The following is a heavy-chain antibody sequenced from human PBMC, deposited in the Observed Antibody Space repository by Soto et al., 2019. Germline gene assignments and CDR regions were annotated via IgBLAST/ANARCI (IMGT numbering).Heavy chain of an antibody. CDR2: IIPIFGTA. Sequence: QVQLVQSGAEVKKPGSSVKVSCKASGGTFSSYAISWVRQAPGQGVEWMGGIIPIFGTADYAQKFQGRVTITADESTSTAYVELSSLRSEDTAVYYCAKNPENYYYGMDVWGQGTTVTVYS. V-gene: IGHV1-69*12. CDR3: AKNPENYYYGMDV. CDR1: GGTFSSYA. J-gene: IGHJ6*02.